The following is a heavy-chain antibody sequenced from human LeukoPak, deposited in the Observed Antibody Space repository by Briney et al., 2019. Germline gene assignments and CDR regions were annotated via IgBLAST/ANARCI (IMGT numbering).Heavy chain of an antibody. CDR2: IYYSGST. CDR3: ARHMGLGYTYFYPYFDY. CDR1: GGSISSYY. D-gene: IGHD1-1*01. J-gene: IGHJ4*01. V-gene: IGHV4-59*08. Sequence: SETLSLTCTVSGGSISSYYWSWIRQPPGKGLEWIGYIYYSGSTNYNPSLKRRVTISVDTSKNQFSLKLSSVTAADTAVYYCARHMGLGYTYFYPYFDYWGQGTPVTVSS.